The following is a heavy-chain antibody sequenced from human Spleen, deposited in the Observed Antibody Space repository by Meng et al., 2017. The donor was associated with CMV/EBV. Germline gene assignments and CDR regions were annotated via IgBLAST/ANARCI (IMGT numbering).Heavy chain of an antibody. CDR1: GDSNSNYY. Sequence: QVQLQGPGQELVKPSRTLSLTCTVSGDSNSNYYWSWIRQPAGKGLEWIGHMYISGSTSGSTNYNPSLKSRVTMSVDTSKNQFSLKLSSVTAADTAVYHCATQESRDGHNPYWGQGTLVTVSS. J-gene: IGHJ4*02. CDR2: MYISGSTSGST. CDR3: ATQESRDGHNPY. D-gene: IGHD5-24*01. V-gene: IGHV4-4*07.